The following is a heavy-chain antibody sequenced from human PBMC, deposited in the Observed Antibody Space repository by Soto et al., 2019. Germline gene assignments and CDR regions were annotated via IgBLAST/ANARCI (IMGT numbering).Heavy chain of an antibody. CDR2: ISSSSSYI. Sequence: EVQLVESGGGLVKPGGSLRLSCAASGFTFSSYSMNWVRQAPGKGLEWVSSISSSSSYIYYADSVKGRFTISRDNAKNSLYLQMNSLRAEDTAVYYCASIPIPELYGGKFVARLDVWGQGTTVTVSS. J-gene: IGHJ6*02. D-gene: IGHD2-15*01. V-gene: IGHV3-21*01. CDR3: ASIPIPELYGGKFVARLDV. CDR1: GFTFSSYS.